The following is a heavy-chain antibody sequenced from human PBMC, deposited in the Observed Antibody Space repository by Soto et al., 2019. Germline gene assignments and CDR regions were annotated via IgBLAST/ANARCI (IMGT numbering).Heavy chain of an antibody. Sequence: SETLSLTCTVSGASISSSDYYWAWIRQSPGKGLEWIGSIYSSGSTSYSPSLKSGVTMSIDTSKNQFSLKLYSVTAADTAVFYWARHLSDNGYELNYWGRGALVTVSS. J-gene: IGHJ4*02. CDR1: GASISSSDYY. D-gene: IGHD5-12*01. CDR2: IYSSGST. V-gene: IGHV4-39*01. CDR3: ARHLSDNGYELNY.